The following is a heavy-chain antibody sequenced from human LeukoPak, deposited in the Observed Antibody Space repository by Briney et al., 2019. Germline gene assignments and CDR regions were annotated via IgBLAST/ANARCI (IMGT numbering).Heavy chain of an antibody. V-gene: IGHV3-74*01. CDR2: INSDGINT. CDR3: AREGDDSSGFDY. Sequence: GGSLRLSCAASGFTFSNYWMHWVRQAPGKGLVWVSRINSDGINTSYADSVKGRFTISRDNAKNTLNLQMNSLRAEDTAVYYCAREGDDSSGFDYWGQGTLVTVAS. J-gene: IGHJ4*02. CDR1: GFTFSNYW. D-gene: IGHD3-22*01.